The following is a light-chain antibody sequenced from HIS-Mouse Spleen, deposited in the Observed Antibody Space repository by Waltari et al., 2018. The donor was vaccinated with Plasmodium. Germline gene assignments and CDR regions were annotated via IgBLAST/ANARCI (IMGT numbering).Light chain of an antibody. Sequence: DIQMTQSPSPLSASVGDRVPITCPASPSISRWFAWYQQKPGKAPKLPSYKASSVESGVPSRGSGRGSGTEFTLTISSLQPDDFATYYGQQYNSYWTCGQGTKVEIK. CDR2: KAS. CDR1: PSISRW. CDR3: QQYNSYWT. J-gene: IGKJ1*01. V-gene: IGKV1-5*03.